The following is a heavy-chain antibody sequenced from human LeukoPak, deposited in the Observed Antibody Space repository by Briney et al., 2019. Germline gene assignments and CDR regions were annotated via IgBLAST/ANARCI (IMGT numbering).Heavy chain of an antibody. CDR3: ARVNDQDAFDI. J-gene: IGHJ3*02. CDR1: GFTFSSYS. Sequence: PGGSLRLSCAASGFTFSSYSMNWVRQAPGKRLEWVSSISGSSNYIYYADSVKGRFTISRDNAKNSLYLQMNSLRVEDTAMYYCARVNDQDAFDIWGQGTMVTVSS. V-gene: IGHV3-21*01. D-gene: IGHD2-2*01. CDR2: ISGSSNYI.